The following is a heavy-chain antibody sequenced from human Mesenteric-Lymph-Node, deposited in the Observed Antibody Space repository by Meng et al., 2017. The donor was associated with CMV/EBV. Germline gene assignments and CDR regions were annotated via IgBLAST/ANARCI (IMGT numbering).Heavy chain of an antibody. CDR2: IIPILRRA. Sequence: SVKVSCKASGYTFTSYGISWVRQAPGQGLEWMGGIIPILRRANYAQNFQGRVTITTDESTTTAYMEMSGLRSEDTAVYYCAREDVTVSPIDEHYFYGMDVWGPGTTVTVSS. CDR3: AREDVTVSPIDEHYFYGMDV. CDR1: GYTFTSYG. V-gene: IGHV1-69*05. D-gene: IGHD4-11*01. J-gene: IGHJ6*02.